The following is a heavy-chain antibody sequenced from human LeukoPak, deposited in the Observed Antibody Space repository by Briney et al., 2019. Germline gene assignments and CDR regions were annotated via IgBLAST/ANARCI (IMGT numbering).Heavy chain of an antibody. CDR1: GYTFTGYY. V-gene: IGHV1-2*04. D-gene: IGHD2-2*01. CDR3: ARDQLLFGRALDY. Sequence: GASVKVSCKASGYTFTGYYMHWVRQAPGQGLEWMGWINPNSGGTNYAQKFQGWVTMTRDTSISTAYMELSRLRSDDTAVYYCARDQLLFGRALDYWGQGTLVTVSS. CDR2: INPNSGGT. J-gene: IGHJ4*02.